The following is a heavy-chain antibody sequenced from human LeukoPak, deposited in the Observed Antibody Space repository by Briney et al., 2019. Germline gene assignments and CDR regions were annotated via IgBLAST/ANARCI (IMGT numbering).Heavy chain of an antibody. CDR1: GYTFTGYY. J-gene: IGHJ4*02. D-gene: IGHD3-3*01. V-gene: IGHV1-2*04. CDR2: INPNSGGT. Sequence: ASVKVSCKASGYTFTGYYMHWVRQAPGQGLEWMGWINPNSGGTNYAQKIQGWVTMTRDTSISTAYMELSRLTSDDTAVYYCARAPNDFWSGYSFDYWGQGTLVTVSS. CDR3: ARAPNDFWSGYSFDY.